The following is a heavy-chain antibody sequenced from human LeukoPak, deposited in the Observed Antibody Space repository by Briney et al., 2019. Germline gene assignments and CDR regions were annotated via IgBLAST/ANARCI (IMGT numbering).Heavy chain of an antibody. CDR1: GGSISSGSYY. D-gene: IGHD3-10*01. CDR2: IYTSGST. J-gene: IGHJ3*02. V-gene: IGHV4-61*02. Sequence: SETLSLTCTVSGGSISSGSYYWSWIRQPAGKGLEWIGRIYTSGSTNYNPSLKSRVTISVDTSKNQFSLKLSSVTAADTAVYYCAREGDYYGSGAIGDDAFDIWGQGTMVTVSS. CDR3: AREGDYYGSGAIGDDAFDI.